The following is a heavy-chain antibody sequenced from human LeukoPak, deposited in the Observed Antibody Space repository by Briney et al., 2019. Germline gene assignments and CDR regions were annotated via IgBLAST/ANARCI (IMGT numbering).Heavy chain of an antibody. Sequence: GGSLRLSCATSDLTVSDYYMRWVRQAPGRGLEWVSVISNGGVTYYADSVKGRFTISRDDSNDTVYLQMNNVRPEDTAVYYCGGSGSYYTPSYYWGQGTLVTVSS. CDR3: GGSGSYYTPSYY. D-gene: IGHD3-10*01. CDR1: DLTVSDYY. V-gene: IGHV3-53*01. CDR2: ISNGGVT. J-gene: IGHJ4*02.